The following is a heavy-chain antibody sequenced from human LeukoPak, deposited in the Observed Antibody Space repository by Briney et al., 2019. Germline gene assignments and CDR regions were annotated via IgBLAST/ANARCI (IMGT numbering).Heavy chain of an antibody. CDR3: ARGPITMVRGVLAHNFDY. CDR2: IYYSGST. J-gene: IGHJ4*02. Sequence: PSETLSLTCTASGGSISSGGYYWSWIRQHPGKGLEWIGYIYYSGSTYYNPSLKSRVTISVDTSKNQFSLKLSSVTAADTAVYYCARGPITMVRGVLAHNFDYWGQETLVTVSS. V-gene: IGHV4-31*03. CDR1: GGSISSGGYY. D-gene: IGHD3-10*01.